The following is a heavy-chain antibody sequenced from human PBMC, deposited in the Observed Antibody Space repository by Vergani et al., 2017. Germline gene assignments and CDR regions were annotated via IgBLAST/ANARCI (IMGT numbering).Heavy chain of an antibody. CDR3: ARSRIYYGAGSPDY. J-gene: IGHJ4*02. V-gene: IGHV4-39*07. CDR2: IYYSENK. Sequence: QLQLQEPGPGLVKPSETLSLTCTVSGGSITYGAFYWGWIRQSPGKGLEWIGSIYYSENKFYNPSLESRVTLSIDTTKNQFSLKLKSVTAADTAVYYCARSRIYYGAGSPDYWGQGTLVTVSS. CDR1: GGSITYGAFY. D-gene: IGHD3-10*01.